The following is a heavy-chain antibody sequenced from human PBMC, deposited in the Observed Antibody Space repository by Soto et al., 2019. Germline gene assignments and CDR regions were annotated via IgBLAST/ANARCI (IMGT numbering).Heavy chain of an antibody. CDR2: VIPILGQA. D-gene: IGHD6-6*01. Sequence: QVQLVQSGAEVKKPGSSVKVSCKASGGIFSSYAISWLRQAPGQGLEWMGAVIPILGQAYYAQDLQDRVSITADESTRTTYMELSSLRSEDTAVYFCARVGGIGAPPGTDYWGQGTLVTGSS. V-gene: IGHV1-69*01. J-gene: IGHJ4*02. CDR3: ARVGGIGAPPGTDY. CDR1: GGIFSSYA.